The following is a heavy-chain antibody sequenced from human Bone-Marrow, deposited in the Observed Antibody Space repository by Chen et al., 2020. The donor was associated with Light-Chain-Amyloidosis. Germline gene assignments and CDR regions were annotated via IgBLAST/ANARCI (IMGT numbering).Heavy chain of an antibody. Sequence: LVESGGGLIQPGESLRLSCAASGFTFSDYYMHWVRQGPGKGLVWVSRSNGDGTDIKYADSVRGRFTISXDSXXXXXXXXXXXXXXXXXXXYYCAXSVSGTFDYWGQGALVTVSS. D-gene: IGHD3-22*01. V-gene: IGHV3-74*01. CDR2: SNGDGTDI. CDR3: AXSVSGTFDY. J-gene: IGHJ4*02. CDR1: GFTFSDYY.